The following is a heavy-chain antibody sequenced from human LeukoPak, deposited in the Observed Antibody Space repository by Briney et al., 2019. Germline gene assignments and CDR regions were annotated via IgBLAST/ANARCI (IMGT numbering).Heavy chain of an antibody. J-gene: IGHJ4*02. Sequence: GGSLSLSCAASGFTFSNYWMSWVRQAPGKGREGVANIKEDGSEKYYVGSVKGRFTISRDNARNSLYLQMNSLRAEDTAVYYCASGRQLGYWGQGTLVTVSS. CDR3: ASGRQLGY. CDR1: GFTFSNYW. CDR2: IKEDGSEK. V-gene: IGHV3-7*01. D-gene: IGHD6-13*01.